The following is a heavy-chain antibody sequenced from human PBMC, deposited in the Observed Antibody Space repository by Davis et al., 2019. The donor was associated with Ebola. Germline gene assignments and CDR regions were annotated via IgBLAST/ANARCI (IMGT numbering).Heavy chain of an antibody. CDR1: GGSVSSSNYY. J-gene: IGHJ5*02. CDR3: ATRQYGSSPFDP. Sequence: MPGGSLRLSCTVSGGSVSSSNYYWDWIRQPPGKGLEWIGSVYYSGNTYYNPSLESRVTISVDTSKQSFFLRLHSMTAADTAIYYCATRQYGSSPFDPWGQGALVTVSS. V-gene: IGHV4-39*01. D-gene: IGHD6-13*01. CDR2: VYYSGNT.